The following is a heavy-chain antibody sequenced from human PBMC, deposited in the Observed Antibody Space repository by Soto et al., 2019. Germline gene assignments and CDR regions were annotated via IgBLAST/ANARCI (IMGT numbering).Heavy chain of an antibody. CDR2: ISSSSSYI. D-gene: IGHD3-9*01. CDR3: ASNEGILTGYYSF. Sequence: EVQLVESGGGLVKPGGSLRLSCAASGFTFSSYSMNWVRQAPGKGLEWVSSISSSSSYIYYADSVKGRFTISRDNAKNSLYLQMNSLRAEDTAVYYCASNEGILTGYYSFWGQGNLVTVSS. V-gene: IGHV3-21*01. CDR1: GFTFSSYS. J-gene: IGHJ4*02.